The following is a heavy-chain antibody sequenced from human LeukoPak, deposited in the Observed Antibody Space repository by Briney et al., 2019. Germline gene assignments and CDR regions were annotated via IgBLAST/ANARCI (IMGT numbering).Heavy chain of an antibody. CDR3: ARDTTTMVRGVSDY. Sequence: ASVNVSCKASGGTFSSYAISWVRQAPGQGLEWMGWISPYTGYAEYAQKFQGRVTMTTDTSTTTAYMELRSLRSDDTALYYCARDTTTMVRGVSDYWGQGTLVTVSS. CDR2: ISPYTGYA. CDR1: GGTFSSYA. D-gene: IGHD3-10*01. V-gene: IGHV1-18*01. J-gene: IGHJ4*02.